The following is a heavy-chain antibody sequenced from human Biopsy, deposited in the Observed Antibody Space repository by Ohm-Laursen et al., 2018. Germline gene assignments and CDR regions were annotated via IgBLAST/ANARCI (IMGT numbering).Heavy chain of an antibody. Sequence: SQTLSLTCDVSGGDINNYYWSWIRQPAGKGLEWIGRIYPGGSTNYNPSLKSRVTMSVDTSMKQLSLRLRSVTAADTAMYYCASVVLGPTNDAFDLWGQGTMVVVSS. CDR1: GGDINNYY. D-gene: IGHD3-22*01. CDR2: IYPGGST. V-gene: IGHV4-4*07. CDR3: ASVVLGPTNDAFDL. J-gene: IGHJ3*01.